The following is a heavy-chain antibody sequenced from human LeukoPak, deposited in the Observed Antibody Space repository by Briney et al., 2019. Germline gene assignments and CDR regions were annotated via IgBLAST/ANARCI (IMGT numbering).Heavy chain of an antibody. CDR3: AREIFNAFDI. J-gene: IGHJ3*02. Sequence: PGGSLRLSCAASGSTFRSYAMHWVRQVPGKGLEWVAVISYDGSNEDYADSVKGRLTISRDNSKNTLYLQMNSLRIEDTAVYYCAREIFNAFDIWGQGTMVTVSS. V-gene: IGHV3-30-3*01. CDR2: ISYDGSNE. CDR1: GSTFRSYA.